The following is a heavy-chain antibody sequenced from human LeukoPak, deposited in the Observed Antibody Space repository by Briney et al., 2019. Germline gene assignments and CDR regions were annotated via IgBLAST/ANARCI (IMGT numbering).Heavy chain of an antibody. Sequence: ASVTVSCKASGYTFIGYDMHWVRQAPGQGLEWMGWINPSSGDTTYAQKFQGRVTVTRDTSISTVYMELSRLRSDDTAVYYCARNDIEATYDYWGQGTLVTVSS. CDR1: GYTFIGYD. J-gene: IGHJ4*02. D-gene: IGHD5-12*01. CDR2: INPSSGDT. V-gene: IGHV1-2*02. CDR3: ARNDIEATYDY.